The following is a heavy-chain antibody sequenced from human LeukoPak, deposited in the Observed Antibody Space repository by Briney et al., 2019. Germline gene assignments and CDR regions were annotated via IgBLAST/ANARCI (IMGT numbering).Heavy chain of an antibody. Sequence: ASVKVSCKASGYTFTYYGITWVRQAPGQGLEWMGWISTHNGNTSYAQKLQGRVIMTTDTSTSTAYMELRRLRSDDTAVYYRARGAGYYYDSSGFYYRWFDPWGQGTLVTVSS. CDR3: ARGAGYYYDSSGFYYRWFDP. CDR2: ISTHNGNT. V-gene: IGHV1-18*01. CDR1: GYTFTYYG. J-gene: IGHJ5*02. D-gene: IGHD3-22*01.